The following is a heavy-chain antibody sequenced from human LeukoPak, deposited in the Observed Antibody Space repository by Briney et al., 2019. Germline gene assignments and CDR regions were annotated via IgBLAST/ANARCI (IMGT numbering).Heavy chain of an antibody. D-gene: IGHD6-13*01. J-gene: IGHJ6*02. CDR3: AKAYRIAAARYESRYYYYYGMDV. V-gene: IGHV3-23*01. CDR2: ISGSGGST. Sequence: PGGSLRLSCAASGFTFSSYAMSWVRQAPGKGLEWVSAISGSGGSTYYADSVKGRFTISRDNSKNTLYLQMNSLRAEDTAVYYCAKAYRIAAARYESRYYYYYGMDVWGQGTTVTVSS. CDR1: GFTFSSYA.